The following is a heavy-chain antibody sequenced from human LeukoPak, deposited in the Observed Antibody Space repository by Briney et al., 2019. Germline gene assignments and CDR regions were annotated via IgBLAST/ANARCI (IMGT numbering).Heavy chain of an antibody. CDR3: ASTPIFGVVIPEFAFDY. CDR1: GYTFTSYG. CDR2: ISAYNGNT. D-gene: IGHD3-3*01. V-gene: IGHV1-18*01. Sequence: ASVKVSCKASGYTFTSYGISWVRQAPGQGLEWMGWISAYNGNTNYAQKLQGRVTMTRDTSISTAYMELSRLRSDDTAVYYCASTPIFGVVIPEFAFDYWGQGTLVTVSS. J-gene: IGHJ4*02.